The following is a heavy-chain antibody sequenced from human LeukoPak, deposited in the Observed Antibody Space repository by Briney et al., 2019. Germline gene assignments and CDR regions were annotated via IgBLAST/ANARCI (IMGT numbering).Heavy chain of an antibody. CDR3: ARDIAAAGTGRALDI. CDR1: GGTFSSYT. J-gene: IGHJ3*02. V-gene: IGHV1-69*10. Sequence: SVKVSCKXSGGTFSSYTISWVRQAPGQGLEWMGWIIPILGIANYSQKFQGRVTITADKSTSTAYMELSSLRSEDTAVYYCARDIAAAGTGRALDIWGQGTMVTVSS. CDR2: IIPILGIA. D-gene: IGHD6-13*01.